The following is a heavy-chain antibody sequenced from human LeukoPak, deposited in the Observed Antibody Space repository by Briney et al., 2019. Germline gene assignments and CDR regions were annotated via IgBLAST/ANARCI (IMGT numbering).Heavy chain of an antibody. V-gene: IGHV3-23*01. Sequence: GGSLRLSCAVSGLSLSNYGMSWVRQAPGKGLEWVAGISGSGGGTNYADSVKGRFTISRDNPKNTLYLKMNRLRADDTAVYFCAKRGVVIRVILVGFHKEAYYFDSWGQGALVTVSS. CDR3: AKRGVVIRVILVGFHKEAYYFDS. J-gene: IGHJ4*02. CDR2: ISGSGGGT. CDR1: GLSLSNYG. D-gene: IGHD3-22*01.